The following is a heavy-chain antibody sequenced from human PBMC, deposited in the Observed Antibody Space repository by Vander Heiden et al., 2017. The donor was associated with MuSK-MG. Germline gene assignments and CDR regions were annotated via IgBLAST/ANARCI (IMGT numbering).Heavy chain of an antibody. CDR1: GVSLHNARMG. D-gene: IGHD3-3*01. CDR2: IFANDEK. V-gene: IGHV2-26*01. CDR3: ARIRKAREFWSGLGAFDI. Sequence: HVHLQESGPVVVKPNAALPVTRTLPGVSLHNARMGGSWSRQPPRKALEWIANIFANDEKSDSTPLKSRLTSSKDTSKSQVGITMTNMDPVDTATDYCARIRKAREFWSGLGAFDIWGQGTMVTVSS. J-gene: IGHJ3*02.